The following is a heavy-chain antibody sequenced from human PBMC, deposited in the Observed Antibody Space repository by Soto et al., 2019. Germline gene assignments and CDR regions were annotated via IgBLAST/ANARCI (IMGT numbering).Heavy chain of an antibody. Sequence: PSQTLSLTCAISGASVSSNTASWNWIRQSPSRGLEWLGRTYFRSKWYTDYAVSVKSRIIINPDTSNNQFSLQLNSVTPEDTEVYFCAKGDNLGPKTGYAFDPWGQGIMVTVSA. V-gene: IGHV6-1*01. J-gene: IGHJ5*02. CDR3: AKGDNLGPKTGYAFDP. CDR1: GASVSSNTAS. D-gene: IGHD5-12*01. CDR2: TYFRSKWYT.